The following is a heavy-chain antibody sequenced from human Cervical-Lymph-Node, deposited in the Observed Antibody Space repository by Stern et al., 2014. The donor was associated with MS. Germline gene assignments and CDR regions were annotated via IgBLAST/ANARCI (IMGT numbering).Heavy chain of an antibody. Sequence: EVHLVESGADVKKPGESLKISCKASGYSFTNSWIGWVRQMPGKGLEWMGIIYPGNFDTRYSPSFQGQVTISADRSISTAYLQWSSLKASDTAMYYCARLASYTGYDYDAFDMWGQGTRVTVSS. J-gene: IGHJ3*02. D-gene: IGHD5-12*01. CDR2: IYPGNFDT. CDR3: ARLASYTGYDYDAFDM. CDR1: GYSFTNSW. V-gene: IGHV5-51*03.